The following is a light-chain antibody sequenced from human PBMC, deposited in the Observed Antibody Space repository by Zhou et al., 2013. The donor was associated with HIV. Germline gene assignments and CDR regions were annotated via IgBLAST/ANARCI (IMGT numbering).Light chain of an antibody. CDR1: ESISSY. V-gene: IGKV3-20*01. J-gene: IGKJ5*01. Sequence: EIVLTQSPATLSLSAGARATLSCRASESISSYLAWYQQKPGQPPRLLIYGASNRATGIPDRFSGSGSGTDFTLTISRLEPEDFAVYYCQQYAKSPQTFGQGTRLENK. CDR2: GAS. CDR3: QQYAKSPQT.